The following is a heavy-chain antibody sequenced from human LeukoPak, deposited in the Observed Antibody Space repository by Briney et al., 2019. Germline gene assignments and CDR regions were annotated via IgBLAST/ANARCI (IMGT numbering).Heavy chain of an antibody. Sequence: PGGSLRLSCVASGFTFEDFGMSWVRQVPGKGLEWVSGINWSGDSINYADSVKGRFTISRDNSKNTLFLQVNSLRAEDTAVYYCASTGSYYYYFDYWGQGTLVTVSS. D-gene: IGHD3-10*01. J-gene: IGHJ4*02. CDR3: ASTGSYYYYFDY. V-gene: IGHV3-20*04. CDR1: GFTFEDFG. CDR2: INWSGDSI.